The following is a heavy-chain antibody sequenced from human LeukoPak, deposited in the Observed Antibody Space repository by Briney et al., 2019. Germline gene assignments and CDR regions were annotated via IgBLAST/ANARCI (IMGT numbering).Heavy chain of an antibody. CDR3: AREELGSSLGFDP. CDR1: GFTFSSYW. V-gene: IGHV3-74*01. D-gene: IGHD3-16*01. CDR2: INSDGSST. Sequence: GGSLRLSCAASGFTFSSYWMHWVRQAPGKGLVWVSRINSDGSSTSYADSVKGRFTISRDNAKNTLYLQMNSLRAEDTAVYYCAREELGSSLGFDPWGQGTLVTVSS. J-gene: IGHJ5*02.